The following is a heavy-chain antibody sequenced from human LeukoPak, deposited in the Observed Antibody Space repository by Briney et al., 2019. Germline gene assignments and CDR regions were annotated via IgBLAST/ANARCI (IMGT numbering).Heavy chain of an antibody. CDR3: AREDVGDYVFDY. Sequence: SETLSLTCTVSGGSISGSSYYWGWIRQPPGKGLEWIGSIYYSGSTYYNPSLKSRVTISVDTSKNQFSLKLNSVTATDTAVYYCAREDVGDYVFDYWGQGTLVTVSS. CDR2: IYYSGST. CDR1: GGSISGSSYY. J-gene: IGHJ4*02. D-gene: IGHD4-17*01. V-gene: IGHV4-39*02.